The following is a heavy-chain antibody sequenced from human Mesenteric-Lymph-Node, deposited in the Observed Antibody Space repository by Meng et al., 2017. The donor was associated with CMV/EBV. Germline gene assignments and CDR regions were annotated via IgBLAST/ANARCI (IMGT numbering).Heavy chain of an antibody. CDR3: ARDRYCSSTSCYWWRTQIYYYYYGMDV. J-gene: IGHJ6*02. Sequence: GESLKISCAASGFTFSDYYMSWIRQAPGKGLEWVSYISSSGSTIYYADSVKGRFTISRDNAKNSLYLQMNSLRAEDTAVYYCARDRYCSSTSCYWWRTQIYYYYYGMDVWGQGTTVTVSS. V-gene: IGHV3-11*04. CDR1: GFTFSDYY. D-gene: IGHD2-2*01. CDR2: ISSSGSTI.